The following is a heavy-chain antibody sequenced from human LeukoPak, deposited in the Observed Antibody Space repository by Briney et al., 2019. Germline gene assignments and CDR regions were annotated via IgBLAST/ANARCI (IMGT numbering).Heavy chain of an antibody. J-gene: IGHJ4*02. Sequence: ASVKVSCKASGGTFSSYAISWVRQAPGQGLEWMGGIIPIFGTANYAQKFQGRVTITADKSTSTAYMELSSLRSEDTAVYYCARDRVGGYDLDYWGQGTLVTVSS. D-gene: IGHD5-12*01. CDR3: ARDRVGGYDLDY. CDR2: IIPIFGTA. V-gene: IGHV1-69*06. CDR1: GGTFSSYA.